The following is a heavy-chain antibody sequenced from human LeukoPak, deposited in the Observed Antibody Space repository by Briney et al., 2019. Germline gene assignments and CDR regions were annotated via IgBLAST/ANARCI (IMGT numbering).Heavy chain of an antibody. CDR2: ISSSGSII. Sequence: HPGGSLRLSCAASGFTFSSYEMNWVRQAPGKGLEWVSYISSSGSIIYYADSVKGRFTISRDNAKNSLYLQMNSLRAEETAVYYCARTKYGSGSYYNVGYFDSWGQGTLVTVSS. CDR1: GFTFSSYE. CDR3: ARTKYGSGSYYNVGYFDS. D-gene: IGHD3-10*01. J-gene: IGHJ4*02. V-gene: IGHV3-48*03.